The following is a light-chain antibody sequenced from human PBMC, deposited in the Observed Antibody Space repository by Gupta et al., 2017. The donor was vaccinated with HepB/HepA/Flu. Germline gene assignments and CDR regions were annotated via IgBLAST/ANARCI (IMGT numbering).Light chain of an antibody. V-gene: IGKV3-15*01. CDR3: QQYTNGHPSYT. Sequence: DIVMTQSPATLSVSLGERATLSCRASQSVSSNLAWYQQRPGQAPRLLIYGASTRAMGIRGRCSGSGDGTEFNLTITSRQSEDFEVYFCQQYTNGHPSYTFGQGTKMDIK. CDR2: GAS. J-gene: IGKJ2*01. CDR1: QSVSSN.